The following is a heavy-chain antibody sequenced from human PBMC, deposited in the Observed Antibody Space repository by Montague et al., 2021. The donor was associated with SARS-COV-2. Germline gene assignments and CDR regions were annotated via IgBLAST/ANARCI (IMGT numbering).Heavy chain of an antibody. Sequence: SETLSLTCTVYGGSITDYYWTWIRQPPGKGLEWIGEINYSGSSNYNPSLESRVTMSVDTSKNQFSLKLNSVSAADTAVYYCARAQVTIVGVLIMLTAAGAVDFWGQGTTVTVSS. CDR2: INYSGSS. CDR1: GGSITDYY. V-gene: IGHV4-34*01. J-gene: IGHJ3*01. CDR3: ARAQVTIVGVLIMLTAAGAVDF. D-gene: IGHD3-3*01.